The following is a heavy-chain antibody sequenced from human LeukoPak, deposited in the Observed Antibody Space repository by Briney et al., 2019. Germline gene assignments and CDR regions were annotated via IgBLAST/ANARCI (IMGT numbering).Heavy chain of an antibody. Sequence: PGGSLRLSCAASGFTFSSYAMHWVRQAPGKGLEYVSAISSNGGSTYYANSVKGRFTISRDNSKNTLYLQMGSLRAEDMAVYYCARTRSDDSSGYYRPTFDYWGQGTLVTVSS. J-gene: IGHJ4*02. CDR1: GFTFSSYA. CDR2: ISSNGGST. CDR3: ARTRSDDSSGYYRPTFDY. D-gene: IGHD3-22*01. V-gene: IGHV3-64*01.